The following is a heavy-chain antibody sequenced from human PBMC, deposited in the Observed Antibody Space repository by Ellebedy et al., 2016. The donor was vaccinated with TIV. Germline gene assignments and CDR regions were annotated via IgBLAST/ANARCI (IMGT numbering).Heavy chain of an antibody. J-gene: IGHJ4*02. CDR2: ISSSSSTI. D-gene: IGHD6-13*01. CDR3: ARDLVYSSSWTQRGY. CDR1: GFTFSSYS. V-gene: IGHV3-48*02. Sequence: GGSLRLSXAASGFTFSSYSMNWVRQAPGKGLEWVSYISSSSSTIYYADSVKGRFTISRDNAKNSLYLQMNSLRDEDTAVYYCARDLVYSSSWTQRGYWGQGTLVTVSS.